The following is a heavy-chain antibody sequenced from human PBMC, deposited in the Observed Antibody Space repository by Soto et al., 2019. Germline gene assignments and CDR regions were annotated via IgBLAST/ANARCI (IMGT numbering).Heavy chain of an antibody. V-gene: IGHV3-15*07. CDR2: IKRKTDGETT. Sequence: GGSLSLSCAASGFTFSNAWINWVRQAPKKGLEWVGRIKRKTDGETTDYAAPVKGRFTISRDDSQNTLYLQMNSLETEDTAVYYCTTDHLVVVASFDIWGQGTLVTVSS. J-gene: IGHJ4*02. CDR3: TTDHLVVVASFDI. D-gene: IGHD2-15*01. CDR1: GFTFSNAW.